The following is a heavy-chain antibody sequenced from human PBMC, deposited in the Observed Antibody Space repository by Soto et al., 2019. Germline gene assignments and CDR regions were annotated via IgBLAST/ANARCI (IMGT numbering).Heavy chain of an antibody. CDR3: AKPSHEMLTGYSPFDH. CDR1: GFIFSNFG. V-gene: IGHV3-48*02. CDR2: VSVSGRIM. D-gene: IGHD3-9*01. J-gene: IGHJ4*02. Sequence: GGSLRLSCAASGFIFSNFGMNWVRQAPGKGLQWVSYVSVSGRIMYYADSVKGRFTISRDNAKDSLYLQMFSLRDEDTAVYYCAKPSHEMLTGYSPFDHWGQGTLVTVSS.